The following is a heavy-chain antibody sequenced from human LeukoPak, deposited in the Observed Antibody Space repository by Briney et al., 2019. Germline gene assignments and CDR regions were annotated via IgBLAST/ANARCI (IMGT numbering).Heavy chain of an antibody. J-gene: IGHJ5*02. CDR2: IYYSGST. D-gene: IGHD3-3*01. CDR1: GGSISSYY. CDR3: ARSPYDFWSGYYTWFDP. V-gene: IGHV4-59*01. Sequence: SETLSLTCTVSGGSISSYYWSWIRQPPGKGLEWIGYIYYSGSTNYNPSLKSRVTISVDTSKNQFSLKLSSVTAADTAVYYCARSPYDFWSGYYTWFDPWGQGTLVTVSS.